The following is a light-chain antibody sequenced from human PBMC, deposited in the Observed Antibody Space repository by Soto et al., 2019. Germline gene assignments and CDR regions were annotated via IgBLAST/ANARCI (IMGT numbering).Light chain of an antibody. CDR3: QQYGSSGT. Sequence: EIVLTQSPGTLSVSPGESATLSCRASQSVSNNLTWYQQKPGQAPRLLIYGATIRATGIPDRFSGSGSGTDFTLTISRLEPEDFAVYYCQQYGSSGTFGQGTKVDIK. CDR1: QSVSNN. J-gene: IGKJ1*01. CDR2: GAT. V-gene: IGKV3-20*01.